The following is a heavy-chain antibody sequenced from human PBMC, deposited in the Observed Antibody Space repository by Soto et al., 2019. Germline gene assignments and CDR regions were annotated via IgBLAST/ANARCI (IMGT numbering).Heavy chain of an antibody. Sequence: PGGSLRLSCAASGFTVSSNYMSWVRQAPGKGLEWVSVIYSGGSTYYADSVKGRFTISRDNSKNTLYLQMNSLRAEDTAVYYCARDSRSGYSSDYYYYGMGVWGQGTTVTVYS. V-gene: IGHV3-53*01. J-gene: IGHJ6*02. CDR2: IYSGGST. D-gene: IGHD3-22*01. CDR3: ARDSRSGYSSDYYYYGMGV. CDR1: GFTVSSNY.